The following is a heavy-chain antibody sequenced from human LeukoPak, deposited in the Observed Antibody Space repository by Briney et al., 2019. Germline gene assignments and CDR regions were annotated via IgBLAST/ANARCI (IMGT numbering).Heavy chain of an antibody. V-gene: IGHV1-2*02. CDR2: INPNSGGT. D-gene: IGHD1-7*01. CDR3: ASRGPTELRPLTPHYYYYYMDV. J-gene: IGHJ6*03. Sequence: GRSLRLSCAASGFTFSSYAMHWVRQAPGQGLEWMGWINPNSGGTNYAQKFQGRVTMTRDTSISTAYMELSRLRSDDTAVYYCASRGPTELRPLTPHYYYYYMDVWGKGNTITVSS. CDR1: GFTFSSYA.